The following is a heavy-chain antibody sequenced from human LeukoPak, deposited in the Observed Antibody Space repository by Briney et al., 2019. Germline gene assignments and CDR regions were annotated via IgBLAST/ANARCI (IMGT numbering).Heavy chain of an antibody. Sequence: SETLSLTCACYGWSFSGYYLNWIRQPPGKGLGWMGGINQSGSTNYNPSLKSRVTISVDTSKNQFSLKLSSVTAADTAVYYWARIAAAGPNSKYFQHWGQGTLVTVSS. CDR3: ARIAAAGPNSKYFQH. J-gene: IGHJ1*01. CDR1: GWSFSGYY. CDR2: INQSGST. V-gene: IGHV4-34*01. D-gene: IGHD6-13*01.